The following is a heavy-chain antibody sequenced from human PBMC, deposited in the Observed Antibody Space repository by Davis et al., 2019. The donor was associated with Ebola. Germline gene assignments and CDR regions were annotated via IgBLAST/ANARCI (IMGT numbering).Heavy chain of an antibody. CDR3: AKGSIAVALFDY. CDR1: GFTFRSYA. Sequence: GGSLRLSCAASGFTFRSYAMSWVRQAPGKGLEWVSAISGSGGSTYYADSVKGRFTISRDNSKNTLYLQMNSLRADDTAVYYCAKGSIAVALFDYWGQGTLVTVSS. V-gene: IGHV3-23*01. J-gene: IGHJ4*02. D-gene: IGHD6-19*01. CDR2: ISGSGGST.